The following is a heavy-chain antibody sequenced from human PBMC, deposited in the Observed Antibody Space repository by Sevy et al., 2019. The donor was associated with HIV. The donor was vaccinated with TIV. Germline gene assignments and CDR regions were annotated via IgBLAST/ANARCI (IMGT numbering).Heavy chain of an antibody. Sequence: GGSLRLSCAASEFTFSSYAMSWVRQAPGKGLEWVSSISGSGRYTYYADSVEGRFTISRDNSKNTLYVQMNSLRAEDTAVYDCAKGFCSGGTCARDYYYGMDVWGQGTTVTVSS. V-gene: IGHV3-23*01. J-gene: IGHJ6*02. CDR2: ISGSGRYT. CDR3: AKGFCSGGTCARDYYYGMDV. D-gene: IGHD2-15*01. CDR1: EFTFSSYA.